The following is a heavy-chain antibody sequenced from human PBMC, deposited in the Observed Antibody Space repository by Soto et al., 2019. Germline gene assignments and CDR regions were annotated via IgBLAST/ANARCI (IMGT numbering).Heavy chain of an antibody. CDR3: AGASTKVLTPDY. V-gene: IGHV4-61*01. D-gene: IGHD4-17*01. J-gene: IGHJ4*02. CDR1: GGSVSIGSYY. Sequence: SETLSLTCTVSGGSVSIGSYYWSWIRQSPGKGLEWIGYIYSSGSTNYNPSLKSRVTISGDTSKNQFSLKLSSVTAADTAVYYCAGASTKVLTPDYWGQGTLVTVSS. CDR2: IYSSGST.